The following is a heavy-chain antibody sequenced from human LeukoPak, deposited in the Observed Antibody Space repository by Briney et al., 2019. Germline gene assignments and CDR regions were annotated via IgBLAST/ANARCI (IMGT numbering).Heavy chain of an antibody. CDR3: ARGVEGRSSSINN. J-gene: IGHJ4*02. Sequence: GGSLRLSCAASGFTFSSYWMHWVRQVPGKGLVWVSRINGDGSSTTYADSVKGRFTISRDNAKNTLYLQMNSLRAEDTAVYYCARGVEGRSSSINNWGQGILVTVSS. D-gene: IGHD6-13*01. CDR1: GFTFSSYW. V-gene: IGHV3-74*01. CDR2: INGDGSST.